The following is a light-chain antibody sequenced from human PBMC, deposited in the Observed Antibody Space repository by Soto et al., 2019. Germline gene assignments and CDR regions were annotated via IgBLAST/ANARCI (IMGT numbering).Light chain of an antibody. CDR1: QSVRSY. V-gene: IGKV3-11*01. J-gene: IGKJ4*01. CDR3: QQRSNWPLLA. CDR2: DAS. Sequence: EIVLTQSPATLSLSPGERATLSCRASQSVRSYLAWYRQKPGQAPRLLIYDASNRATGIPARFSGSGSGTDFTLTISSLEPEDCAVYYCQQRSNWPLLAFGGGTKVEIK.